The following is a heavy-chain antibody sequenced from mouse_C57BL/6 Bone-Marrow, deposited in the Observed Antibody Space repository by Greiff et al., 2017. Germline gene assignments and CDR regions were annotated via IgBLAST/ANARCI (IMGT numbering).Heavy chain of an antibody. CDR2: ISGGGGNT. CDR3: ARHPPITTVVADY. Sequence: EVQLQESGGGLVKPGGSLKLSCAASGFTFSSYTMSWVRQTPEKRLEWVATISGGGGNTYYPDSVKGRFTISRDNAKNTLYLQMSSLRSEDTALYYCARHPPITTVVADYWGQGTTLTVSS. CDR1: GFTFSSYT. V-gene: IGHV5-9*01. D-gene: IGHD1-1*01. J-gene: IGHJ2*01.